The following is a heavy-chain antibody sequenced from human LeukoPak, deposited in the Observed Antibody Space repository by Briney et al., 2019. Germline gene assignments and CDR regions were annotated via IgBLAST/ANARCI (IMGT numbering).Heavy chain of an antibody. V-gene: IGHV4-39*07. CDR3: ARIWDEGSSGYYYVLDY. Sequence: SETLSLTCTVSGGSISSSSYYWGWIRQPPGKGLEWIGSIYYSGSTYYNPSLKSRVTISVDTSKNQFSLKLSSVTAADTAVYYCARIWDEGSSGYYYVLDYWGQGTLVTVSS. J-gene: IGHJ4*02. CDR1: GGSISSSSYY. CDR2: IYYSGST. D-gene: IGHD3-22*01.